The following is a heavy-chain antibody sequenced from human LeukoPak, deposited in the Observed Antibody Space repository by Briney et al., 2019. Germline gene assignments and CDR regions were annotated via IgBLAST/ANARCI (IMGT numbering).Heavy chain of an antibody. V-gene: IGHV1-69*06. J-gene: IGHJ4*02. CDR3: ARALYHTFDY. Sequence: GASVKVSCTASGGTFSSYAISWVRQAPGQGLEWMGGIIPIFGTANYAQKFQGRVTITADKSTSTAYMELSSLRSEDTAVYYCARALYHTFDYWGQGTLVTVSS. D-gene: IGHD2-2*01. CDR1: GGTFSSYA. CDR2: IIPIFGTA.